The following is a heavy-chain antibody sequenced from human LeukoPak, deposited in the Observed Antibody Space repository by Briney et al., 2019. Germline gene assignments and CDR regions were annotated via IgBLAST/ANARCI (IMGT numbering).Heavy chain of an antibody. CDR1: GGSISSSSYY. J-gene: IGHJ4*02. V-gene: IGHV4-39*07. Sequence: KTSETLSLTCTVSGGSISSSSYYWGWIRQPPGKGLEWIGSIYYSGSAYYNPSLTGRVTISIDTSKNQFSLKVSSVTAADTAVYYCARGRPYGDFPRVGEYWGQGPLVTVS. CDR2: IYYSGSA. D-gene: IGHD4-17*01. CDR3: ARGRPYGDFPRVGEY.